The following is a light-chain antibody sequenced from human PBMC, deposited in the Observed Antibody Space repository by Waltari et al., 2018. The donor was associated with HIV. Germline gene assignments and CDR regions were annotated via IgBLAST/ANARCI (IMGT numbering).Light chain of an antibody. CDR1: QSVSSTY. J-gene: IGKJ4*01. V-gene: IGKV3-20*01. CDR2: GAS. CDR3: QQYGSSSLT. Sequence: EIVLTQSPGTLCLSPGERATLSCRASQSVSSTYLAWYQQKPGQAPRLLIYGASSRATGIPDRFSGSGSVTDFTLTISRLEPEDFAVYYCQQYGSSSLTFGGGTKVEIK.